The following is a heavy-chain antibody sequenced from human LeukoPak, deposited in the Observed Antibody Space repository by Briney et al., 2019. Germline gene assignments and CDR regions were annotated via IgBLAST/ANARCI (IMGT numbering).Heavy chain of an antibody. CDR1: GFTFSNAW. V-gene: IGHV3-15*01. CDR2: IKSKTDGGTT. Sequence: GGSLRLSCAASGFTFSNAWMSWVRQAPGKGLEWVGRIKSKTDGGTTDYAAPVKGRFTISRDDSKNTLYLQMISLNTEDTALYYCITLSGSYLEDWGQGTLVTVSS. D-gene: IGHD1-26*01. CDR3: ITLSGSYLED. J-gene: IGHJ4*02.